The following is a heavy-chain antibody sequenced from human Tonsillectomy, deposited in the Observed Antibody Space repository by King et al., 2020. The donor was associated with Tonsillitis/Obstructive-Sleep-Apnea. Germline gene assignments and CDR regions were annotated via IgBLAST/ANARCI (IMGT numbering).Heavy chain of an antibody. CDR2: ISYDGSNK. CDR1: GFTFSSYA. J-gene: IGHJ5*02. D-gene: IGHD2-15*01. V-gene: IGHV3-30*04. CDR3: ARDYVRYWSGGSCYSNWFDP. Sequence: VQLVESGGGVVQPGRSLRLSCAASGFTFSSYAMHWVRQAPGKGLEWVAVISYDGSNKYYADSVKGRFTISRDNSKNTLYLQMNSLRAEDTAVYYCARDYVRYWSGGSCYSNWFDPWGQGTLVTVSS.